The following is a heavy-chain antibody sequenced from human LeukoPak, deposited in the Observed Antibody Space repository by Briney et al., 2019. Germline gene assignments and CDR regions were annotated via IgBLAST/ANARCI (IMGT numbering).Heavy chain of an antibody. CDR1: GLTFSSYG. V-gene: IGHV3-30*02. CDR2: IRYDGSNK. J-gene: IGHJ4*02. CDR3: TKVLWGLTLLSSDY. D-gene: IGHD3-16*01. Sequence: GWSLRLSCAASGLTFSSYGMHWVRQAPGKGLEWVAFIRYDGSNKYYADSVKGRFTIFRDNSKNMVFLQMNSLRAEDTALYYCTKVLWGLTLLSSDYWGQGTLVTVSS.